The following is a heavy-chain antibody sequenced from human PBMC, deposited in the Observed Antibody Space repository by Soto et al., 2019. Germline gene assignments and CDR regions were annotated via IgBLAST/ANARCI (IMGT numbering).Heavy chain of an antibody. CDR1: GGTFSSYA. V-gene: IGHV1-69*13. D-gene: IGHD3-22*01. Sequence: SVKVSCKASGGTFSSYAISWVRQAPGQGLEWMGGIIPIFGTANYAQKFQGRVTITADESTSTAYMELSSLRSEDTAAYYCACPYDSSGYYYYYYGMDVWGQGTTVTVSS. CDR2: IIPIFGTA. CDR3: ACPYDSSGYYYYYYGMDV. J-gene: IGHJ6*02.